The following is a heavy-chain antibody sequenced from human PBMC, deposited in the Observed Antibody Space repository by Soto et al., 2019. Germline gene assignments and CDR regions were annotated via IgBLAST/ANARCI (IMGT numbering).Heavy chain of an antibody. CDR1: GGTFSSYA. V-gene: IGHV1-69*06. CDR3: ASLARSLTSYYFDY. J-gene: IGHJ4*02. D-gene: IGHD6-6*01. CDR2: IIPIFGTA. Sequence: QVQLVQSGAEVKKPGSSVQVSCKASGGTFSSYAISWVRQAPGQGLEWMGGIIPIFGTANYAQKFQGRVTTTADKSTSTAYMELSSLRSEDTAVYYCASLARSLTSYYFDYWGQGTLVTVSS.